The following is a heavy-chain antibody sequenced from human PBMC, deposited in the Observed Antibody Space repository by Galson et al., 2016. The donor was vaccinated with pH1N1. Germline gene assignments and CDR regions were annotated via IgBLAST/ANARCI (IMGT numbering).Heavy chain of an antibody. CDR1: GFTVTDNY. J-gene: IGHJ3*01. Sequence: SLRLSCAASGFTVTDNYMNWVRRALGKGLEWVSVIYSGGTTHFADSVKGRFAISRDSSTNTMYLQMNSLRVEDTAVYYCARERGNYPDDSFDVWGHGTMVTVSS. CDR2: IYSGGTT. D-gene: IGHD3-16*02. CDR3: ARERGNYPDDSFDV. V-gene: IGHV3-53*01.